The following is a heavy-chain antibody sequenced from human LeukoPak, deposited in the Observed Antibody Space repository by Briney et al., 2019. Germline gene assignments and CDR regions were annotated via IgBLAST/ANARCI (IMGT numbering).Heavy chain of an antibody. Sequence: SETLSLTCTVSGGSISSRTYYWGWIRQPPGKGLEWIGSIYYSGSTNYNPSLKSRVTISVDTSKNQFSLKLSSVTAADTAVYYCARAEAAYYYYMDVWGKGTTVTVSS. CDR3: ARAEAAYYYYMDV. V-gene: IGHV4-39*07. CDR1: GGSISSRTYY. CDR2: IYYSGST. D-gene: IGHD6-13*01. J-gene: IGHJ6*03.